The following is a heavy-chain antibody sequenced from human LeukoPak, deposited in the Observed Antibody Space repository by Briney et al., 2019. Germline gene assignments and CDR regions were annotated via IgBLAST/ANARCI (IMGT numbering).Heavy chain of an antibody. CDR1: GFTFSSYG. J-gene: IGHJ3*02. Sequence: GGSLRLSCAASGFTFSSYGMHWVRQAPGKGLEWVAVIWYDGSNKYYADSVKGRFTISRDNSKNTLYLQMNSLRAEDTAVYYCAREYNSGPKQTDAFDIWGQGTMVTVSS. CDR3: AREYNSGPKQTDAFDI. V-gene: IGHV3-33*01. CDR2: IWYDGSNK. D-gene: IGHD3-22*01.